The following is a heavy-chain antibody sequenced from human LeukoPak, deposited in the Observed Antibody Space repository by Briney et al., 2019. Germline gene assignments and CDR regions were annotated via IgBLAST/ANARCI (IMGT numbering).Heavy chain of an antibody. CDR3: AREEPYYYYMDV. CDR2: INSDGSST. J-gene: IGHJ6*03. CDR1: GFTFSSYE. Sequence: PGGTLRLSYAASGFTFSSYEMNWVRQAPGKGLVWVSRINSDGSSTSYADSVKGRLTISRDNAKNTLYLQMNSLRAEDTAVYYCAREEPYYYYMDVWGKGTTVTVSS. D-gene: IGHD1-14*01. V-gene: IGHV3-74*01.